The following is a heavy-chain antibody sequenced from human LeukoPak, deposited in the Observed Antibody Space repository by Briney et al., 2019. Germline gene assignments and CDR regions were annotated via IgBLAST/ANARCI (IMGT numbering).Heavy chain of an antibody. CDR1: GGSISSYY. D-gene: IGHD3-22*01. J-gene: IGHJ3*02. V-gene: IGHV4-4*07. CDR3: ARSGIKIIVVVNGAFDI. Sequence: SETLSLTCTVSGGSISSYYWSWIRQPAGKGLEWIGRIYTSGSTNYNPSLKSRVTMSVDTSKNQFSLKLSSVTAADTAVYYCARSGIKIIVVVNGAFDIWGQGTMVTVSS. CDR2: IYTSGST.